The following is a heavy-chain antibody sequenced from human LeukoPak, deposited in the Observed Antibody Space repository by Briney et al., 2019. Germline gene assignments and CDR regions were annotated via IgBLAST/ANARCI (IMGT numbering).Heavy chain of an antibody. CDR1: GFTFSNYW. J-gene: IGHJ4*02. CDR2: INTDGTYT. CDR3: SGDHSGPPDF. Sequence: GGSLRLSCAASGFTFSNYWIHWVRQAPGKGLVWVSRINTDGTYTTYADSVKGRFTISRDNAKNTLYLQMNSLRAEDTAVYYCSGDHSGPPDFWGQGTLVTVSS. V-gene: IGHV3-74*01.